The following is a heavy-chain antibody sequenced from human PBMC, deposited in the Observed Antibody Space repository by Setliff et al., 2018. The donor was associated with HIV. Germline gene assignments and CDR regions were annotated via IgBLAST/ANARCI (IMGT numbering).Heavy chain of an antibody. V-gene: IGHV4-4*07. CDR1: GGSISSYY. CDR2: IYTSGNT. CDR3: ASAGSGTRAPPRY. D-gene: IGHD1-1*01. Sequence: LSLTCTVSGGSISSYYWSWIRQPAGKGLEWIGRIYTSGNTNYNPSLKSLKSRVTMSVDTSKNQFSLKLTSVTAADTAVYYCASAGSGTRAPPRYWGQGTLVTVSS. J-gene: IGHJ4*02.